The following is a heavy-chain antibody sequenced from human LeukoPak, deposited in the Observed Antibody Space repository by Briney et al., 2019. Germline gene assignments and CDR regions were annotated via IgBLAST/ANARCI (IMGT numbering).Heavy chain of an antibody. D-gene: IGHD3-9*01. J-gene: IGHJ4*02. CDR3: ARDGTPLTGHDY. Sequence: GGSLRLSCAASGSIFSRYSMNWVRQAPGKGLEWVSYISDSSSTIYYADSVKGRFTISRDNAKNSLYLQMNSLRAEDTAVYYCARDGTPLTGHDYWGQGTLVTVSS. CDR2: ISDSSSTI. CDR1: GSIFSRYS. V-gene: IGHV3-48*01.